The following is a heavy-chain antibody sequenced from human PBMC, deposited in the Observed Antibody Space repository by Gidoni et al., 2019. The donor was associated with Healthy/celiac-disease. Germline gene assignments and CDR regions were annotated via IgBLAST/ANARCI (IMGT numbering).Heavy chain of an antibody. CDR1: GYTFTSYG. CDR2: ISAYNGNT. J-gene: IGHJ6*02. Sequence: QVQLVQSGAEVKKPGASVRVSCKASGYTFTSYGISWVRQAPGQGLEWMGWISAYNGNTNDAQKLQGRVTMTTDTPTSTAYMELRSLRCDDTAVYYGAREGWVKRSPVHGMDVWGQGTTVTVSS. D-gene: IGHD1-26*01. V-gene: IGHV1-18*01. CDR3: AREGWVKRSPVHGMDV.